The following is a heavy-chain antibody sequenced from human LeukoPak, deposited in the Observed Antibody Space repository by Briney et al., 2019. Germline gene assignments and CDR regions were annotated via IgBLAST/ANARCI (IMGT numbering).Heavy chain of an antibody. CDR2: ISSSGSTI. CDR1: GFTFSDYY. Sequence: TGGSLRLSCAASGFTFSDYYMSWIRQAPGKGLEWVSYISSSGSTIYYADSVKGRFTISRDNARNSLFLQMSSLRAEDTAVYFCARGVPSGVDYFDYWGQGTLVTVSS. D-gene: IGHD6-19*01. V-gene: IGHV3-11*04. CDR3: ARGVPSGVDYFDY. J-gene: IGHJ4*02.